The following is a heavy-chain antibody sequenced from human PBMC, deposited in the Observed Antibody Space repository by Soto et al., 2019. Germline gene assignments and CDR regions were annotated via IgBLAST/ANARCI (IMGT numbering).Heavy chain of an antibody. J-gene: IGHJ4*02. CDR2: IIPIFGTA. V-gene: IGHV1-69*01. CDR1: GGTFSSYA. Sequence: QVQLVQSGAEVKKPGSSVKVSCKASGGTFSSYAISWVRQAPGQGLEWMGGIIPIFGTANYAQKFQGRVTITAAEATSTAYMELSSLRSEDTAVYCCAGGGELTSGREEWGQGNLVTVSS. D-gene: IGHD1-7*01. CDR3: AGGGELTSGREE.